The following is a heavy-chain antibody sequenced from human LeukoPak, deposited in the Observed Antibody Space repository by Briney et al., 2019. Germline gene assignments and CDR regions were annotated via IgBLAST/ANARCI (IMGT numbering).Heavy chain of an antibody. V-gene: IGHV3-21*01. Sequence: GGSLRLSCAASRFTFSSYDMHWVRQAPGKGLEWVSSISSSGSYIYYADSVKGRFSISRDSAKNSLYLQMNTLRAEDTAVYYCARAGPIVLGPVAVAYDAFDLWGRGTLVTVSS. J-gene: IGHJ3*01. D-gene: IGHD2-2*01. CDR3: ARAGPIVLGPVAVAYDAFDL. CDR2: ISSSGSYI. CDR1: RFTFSSYD.